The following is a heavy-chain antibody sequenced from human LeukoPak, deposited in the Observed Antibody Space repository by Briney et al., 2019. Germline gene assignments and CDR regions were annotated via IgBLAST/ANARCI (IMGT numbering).Heavy chain of an antibody. J-gene: IGHJ5*02. CDR1: GDSVSSNSAT. CDR3: ARDPGGSFSDWFDP. CDR2: TYYRSTWYN. D-gene: IGHD1-26*01. V-gene: IGHV6-1*01. Sequence: SQTLSLTCAISGDSVSSNSATWNWIRQSPSRGLEWLGRTYYRSTWYNEYAVSVKSRITINPDTSKNQFSLQLNSVTPEDTAVYYCARDPGGSFSDWFDPWGQGTLVTVSS.